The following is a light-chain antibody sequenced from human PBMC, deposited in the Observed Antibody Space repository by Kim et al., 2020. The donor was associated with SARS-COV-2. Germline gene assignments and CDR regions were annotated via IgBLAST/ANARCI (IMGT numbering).Light chain of an antibody. J-gene: IGLJ2*01. V-gene: IGLV3-21*04. CDR2: NDS. CDR3: QVWDSDSDHWV. Sequence: AQRRMAWITCGGDHIGSKSVKWYQQEPGQAPVLVIYNDSDRPSGIPERFSGSNFGDTATLTISRVAAGDEADYYCQVWDSDSDHWVFGGGTQLTVL. CDR1: HIGSKS.